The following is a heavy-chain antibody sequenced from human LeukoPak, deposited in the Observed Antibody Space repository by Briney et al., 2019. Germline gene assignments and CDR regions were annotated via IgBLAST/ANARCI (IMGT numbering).Heavy chain of an antibody. Sequence: QPGGSLRLSCAASGFTFSSYAMSWVRQAPGKGLEWVSAISGSGGSTYYADSVKGRFTISRDNSKNTLYLQMNSLSAEDTAVYYCAKEGHGIVGTNDAFDIWGQGTMVTVSS. V-gene: IGHV3-23*01. CDR2: ISGSGGST. CDR3: AKEGHGIVGTNDAFDI. CDR1: GFTFSSYA. J-gene: IGHJ3*02. D-gene: IGHD1-26*01.